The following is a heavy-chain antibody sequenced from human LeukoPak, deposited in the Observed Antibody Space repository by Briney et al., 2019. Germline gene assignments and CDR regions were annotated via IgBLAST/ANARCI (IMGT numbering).Heavy chain of an antibody. CDR1: GFTFSRYG. V-gene: IGHV3-33*01. J-gene: IGHJ6*03. CDR2: LWSDGSSK. Sequence: PGRSLRLSCAASGFTFSRYGMHWVRQAPGKGLEWVAVLWSDGSSKYSVDSVQGRFTISRDNSKTTLYLQMNSLRDEDTAVYYRARDGVAVAGDTLYYMDVWGKGTTVTVSS. D-gene: IGHD6-19*01. CDR3: ARDGVAVAGDTLYYMDV.